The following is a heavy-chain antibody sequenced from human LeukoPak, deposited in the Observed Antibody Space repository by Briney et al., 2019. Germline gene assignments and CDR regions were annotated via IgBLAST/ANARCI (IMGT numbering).Heavy chain of an antibody. CDR3: ARGRRYYDILTGYYSGTDFDY. CDR1: GGSISSGGYY. D-gene: IGHD3-9*01. J-gene: IGHJ4*02. V-gene: IGHV4-31*03. Sequence: SETLSLTCTVSGGSISSGGYYWSWIRQHPGKGLEWIGYIYYSGSTYYNPSLKSRVTISVDTSKNQFSLKLSSVTAADTAVYYCARGRRYYDILTGYYSGTDFDYWGQGTLVTVSS. CDR2: IYYSGST.